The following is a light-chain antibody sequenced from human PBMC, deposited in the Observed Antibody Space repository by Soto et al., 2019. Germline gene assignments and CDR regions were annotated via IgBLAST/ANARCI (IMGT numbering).Light chain of an antibody. Sequence: QSALTQPASVSGSPGQSITISCTGPSSDVGSYNLVSWYQQYPGKAPKLIIFEVFKRPSGVSHRFSGSKSGNTASLTISGLQAEDADNYYCCSYAGRATYVFGGGTKLTVL. CDR3: CSYAGRATYV. CDR2: EVF. J-gene: IGLJ2*01. V-gene: IGLV2-23*02. CDR1: SSDVGSYNL.